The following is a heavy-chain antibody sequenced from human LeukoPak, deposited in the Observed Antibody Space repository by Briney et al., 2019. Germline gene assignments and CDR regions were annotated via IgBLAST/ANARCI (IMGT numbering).Heavy chain of an antibody. J-gene: IGHJ6*02. Sequence: PGGSLRLSCAASGFTFDDYAMHGVRQAPGKGVEWVSLISGEGGSTYYADSVKGRFTISRDNSKNSLYLQMNSLRTEDTALYYCAKSAVWFGDTSGMDVWGQGTTVTVSS. D-gene: IGHD3-10*01. V-gene: IGHV3-43*02. CDR2: ISGEGGST. CDR1: GFTFDDYA. CDR3: AKSAVWFGDTSGMDV.